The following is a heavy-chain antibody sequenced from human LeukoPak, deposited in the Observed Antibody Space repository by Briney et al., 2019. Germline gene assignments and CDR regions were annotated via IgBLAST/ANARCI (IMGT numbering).Heavy chain of an antibody. CDR3: ARDRLQSGSDY. D-gene: IGHD2-15*01. CDR1: GFTFSSYS. J-gene: IGHJ4*02. CDR2: ISSSSSYI. V-gene: IGHV3-21*01. Sequence: PEGSLRLSCAASGFTFSSYSMNWVRQAPGKGLEWVSSISSSSSYIYYADSVKGRFTISRDNAKNSLYLQMNSLRAEDTAVYYCARDRLQSGSDYWGQGTLVTVSS.